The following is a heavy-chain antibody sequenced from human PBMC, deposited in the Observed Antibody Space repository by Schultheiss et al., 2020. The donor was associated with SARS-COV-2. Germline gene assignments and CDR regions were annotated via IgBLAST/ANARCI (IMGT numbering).Heavy chain of an antibody. CDR3: AKDLVTIFGVAS. CDR1: GFTFSSYA. Sequence: GGSLRLSCAASGFTFSSYAMHWVRQAPGKGLEWVAVISYDGSNKYYADSVKGRFTISRDNSKNTLYLQMNSLRAEDTAVYYCAKDLVTIFGVASWGQGTMVTVSS. CDR2: ISYDGSNK. D-gene: IGHD3-3*01. V-gene: IGHV3-30-3*01. J-gene: IGHJ3*01.